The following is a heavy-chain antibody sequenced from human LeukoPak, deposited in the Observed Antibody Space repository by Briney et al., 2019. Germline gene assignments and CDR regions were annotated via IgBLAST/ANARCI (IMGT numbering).Heavy chain of an antibody. CDR3: GRGPWVGESFKIDY. Sequence: PSETLSLTCTVSGGSISYYYWSWIRQPPGKGLEWIGYIGYSGRTNYIPSLKSRVTISRDTSKKQFSLKLSSVTAADTAVYYCGRGPWVGESFKIDYWGQGILVTVSS. V-gene: IGHV4-59*01. D-gene: IGHD3-10*01. CDR2: IGYSGRT. J-gene: IGHJ4*02. CDR1: GGSISYYY.